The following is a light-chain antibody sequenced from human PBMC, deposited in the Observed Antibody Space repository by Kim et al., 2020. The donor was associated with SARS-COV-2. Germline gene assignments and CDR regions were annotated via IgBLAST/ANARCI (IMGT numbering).Light chain of an antibody. CDR2: ATS. CDR1: QDISNY. CDR3: QKYDSAPWT. J-gene: IGKJ1*01. V-gene: IGKV1-27*01. Sequence: ASVGDEVTITGRASQDISNYLAWYQQKPGKAPKLLMYATSTLQSGGPSRFRGSRSGTDFTLIITRLQPEDVATYFCQKYDSAPWTFGQGTKVDIK.